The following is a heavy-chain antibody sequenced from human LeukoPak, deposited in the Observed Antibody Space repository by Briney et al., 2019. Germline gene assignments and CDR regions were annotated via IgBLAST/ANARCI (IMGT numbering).Heavy chain of an antibody. Sequence: ASVKVSCKASGYTFTSYAMNWVRQAPGQGLEWMGWINTNTGNPTYAQGFTGRFVFSLDTSVSTVYLQISSLKAEDTAVYYCAREEVVAATPLSWFDPWGQGTLVTVSS. CDR2: INTNTGNP. CDR1: GYTFTSYA. D-gene: IGHD2-15*01. CDR3: AREEVVAATPLSWFDP. V-gene: IGHV7-4-1*02. J-gene: IGHJ5*02.